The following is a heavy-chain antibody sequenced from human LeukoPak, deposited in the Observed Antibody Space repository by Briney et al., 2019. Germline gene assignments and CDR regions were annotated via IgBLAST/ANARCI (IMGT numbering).Heavy chain of an antibody. D-gene: IGHD6-13*01. Sequence: GGSLRLSCAASGFTFSGSAMHWVRQASGKGLEWVGRIRSKANSYATAYAASVKGRFTISRDDSKNTAYLQMNSLKAEDTAVYYCTRSPWAAAGKSAFDIWGQGTMVTVSS. CDR2: IRSKANSYAT. V-gene: IGHV3-73*01. CDR3: TRSPWAAAGKSAFDI. CDR1: GFTFSGSA. J-gene: IGHJ3*02.